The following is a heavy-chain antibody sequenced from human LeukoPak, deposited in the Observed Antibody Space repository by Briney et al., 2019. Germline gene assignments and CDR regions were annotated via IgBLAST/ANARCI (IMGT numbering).Heavy chain of an antibody. CDR1: GASISSSY. J-gene: IGHJ4*02. Sequence: SETRSLTCTVSGASISSSYWSWIRQPPGKGLEWIGYIYYSGSTNYNPSLKSRVTMSVDTSKNQFSLNLSSVAAADTAVYYCARGPYSSRYDYWGQGTVVTVSS. D-gene: IGHD6-13*01. V-gene: IGHV4-59*01. CDR2: IYYSGST. CDR3: ARGPYSSRYDY.